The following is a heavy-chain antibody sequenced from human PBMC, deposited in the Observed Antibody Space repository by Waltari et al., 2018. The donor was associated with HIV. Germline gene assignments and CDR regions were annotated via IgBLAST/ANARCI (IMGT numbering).Heavy chain of an antibody. V-gene: IGHV3-74*01. CDR1: GFTFSSYW. Sequence: EVQLVESGGGLVQPGGSLRLSCAASGFTFSSYWMHWVRQVPGKGRIWVSRIKSGASSTSYADAVKGRCTISRDNAKNTLYLQMNSLRAEDTAVYYCATSRTFDYWGQGTLVTVSS. CDR3: ATSRTFDY. CDR2: IKSGASST. J-gene: IGHJ4*02.